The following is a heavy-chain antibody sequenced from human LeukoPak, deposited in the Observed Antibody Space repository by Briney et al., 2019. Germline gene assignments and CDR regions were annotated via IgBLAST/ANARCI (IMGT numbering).Heavy chain of an antibody. J-gene: IGHJ4*02. V-gene: IGHV4-34*01. D-gene: IGHD2-21*02. CDR1: GGSFSGYY. CDR3: AKAESTVVTAMDY. Sequence: SETLSLTCAVYGGSFSGYYWSWIRQPPGKGLEWIGEINHSGSTNYNPSLKSRVTISVDTSKNQFSLKLSSVTAADTAVYYCAKAESTVVTAMDYWGQGTLVTVSS. CDR2: INHSGST.